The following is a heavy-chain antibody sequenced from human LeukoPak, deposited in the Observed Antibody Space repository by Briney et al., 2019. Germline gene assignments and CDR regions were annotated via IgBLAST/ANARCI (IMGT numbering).Heavy chain of an antibody. V-gene: IGHV4-4*09. Sequence: SETLSLTCTVSGGSISSYYWSWIRQPPGKGLEWIGHIYTSGSTNYNPSLKSRVTISVDTSKNQFSLKLNSVTAADTAVYYCARHRVGATYAAFDIWGQGTMVTVSS. CDR2: IYTSGST. J-gene: IGHJ3*02. CDR1: GGSISSYY. CDR3: ARHRVGATYAAFDI. D-gene: IGHD1-26*01.